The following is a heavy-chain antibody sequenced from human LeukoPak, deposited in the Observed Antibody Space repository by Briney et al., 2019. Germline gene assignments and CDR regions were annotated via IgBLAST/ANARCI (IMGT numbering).Heavy chain of an antibody. Sequence: GGSLRLSCVASEFTFSYYWMYWVRQAPGQGLVSVSRISSDGSSTTYAESVKGRFTISRDNAKNTLYLQMNSLRAEDTAIYYCARDDSNGIDYWGQETLVTVSS. V-gene: IGHV3-74*01. CDR3: ARDDSNGIDY. CDR2: ISSDGSST. CDR1: EFTFSYYW. D-gene: IGHD6-19*01. J-gene: IGHJ4*02.